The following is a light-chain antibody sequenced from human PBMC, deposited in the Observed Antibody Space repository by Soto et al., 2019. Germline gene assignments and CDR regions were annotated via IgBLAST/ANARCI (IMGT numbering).Light chain of an antibody. CDR2: DAS. Sequence: EIVLTQSPATLSLSPGERATLSCRASQSVSDYLAWYQHKPGQAPRLLIYDASNRATGIPDRFSGSGSGTDFTLTISRLEPEDFAVYYCQQYGNSPITFGQGTRLEIK. CDR1: QSVSDY. J-gene: IGKJ5*01. CDR3: QQYGNSPIT. V-gene: IGKV3-20*01.